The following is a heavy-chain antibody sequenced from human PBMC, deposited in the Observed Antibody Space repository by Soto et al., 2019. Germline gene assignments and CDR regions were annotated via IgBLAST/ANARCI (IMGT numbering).Heavy chain of an antibody. Sequence: GGSLRLSCAASGFTFSSYEMNGVRQAPGQGLEWVSYISDSGGTVYYADSVKGRFTVSRDNAQNSVYLQMNSLRTEDTAVYYCARDLLHYDFWSGYSAYFYYGMDVWGPGTTVTVSS. CDR2: ISDSGGTV. CDR3: ARDLLHYDFWSGYSAYFYYGMDV. V-gene: IGHV3-48*03. D-gene: IGHD3-3*01. CDR1: GFTFSSYE. J-gene: IGHJ6*02.